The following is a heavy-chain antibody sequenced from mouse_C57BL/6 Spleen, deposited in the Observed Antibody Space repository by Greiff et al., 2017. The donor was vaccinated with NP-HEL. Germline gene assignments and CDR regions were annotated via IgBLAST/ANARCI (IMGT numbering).Heavy chain of an antibody. CDR1: GFNIKDDY. CDR3: TTGGEFAY. V-gene: IGHV14-4*01. J-gene: IGHJ3*01. CDR2: IDPENGDT. Sequence: EVKLMESGAELVRPGASVKLSCTASGFNIKDDYMHWVKQRPEQGLEWIGWIDPENGDTEYASKFQGKATITADTSSNTAYLQLSSLTSEDTAVYYCTTGGEFAYWGQGTLVTVSA.